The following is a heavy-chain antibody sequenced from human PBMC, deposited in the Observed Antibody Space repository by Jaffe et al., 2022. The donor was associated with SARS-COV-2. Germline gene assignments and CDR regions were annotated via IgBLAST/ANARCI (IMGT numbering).Heavy chain of an antibody. CDR2: IYSGGST. V-gene: IGHV3-66*02. Sequence: EVQLVESGGGLVQPGGSLRLSCAASGFTVSSNYMSWVRQAPGKGLEWVSVIYSGGSTYYADSVKGRFTISRDNSKNTLYLQMNSLRAEDTAVYYCARDRGVPAASSRGMDVWGQGTTVTVSS. D-gene: IGHD2-2*01. CDR3: ARDRGVPAASSRGMDV. CDR1: GFTVSSNY. J-gene: IGHJ6*02.